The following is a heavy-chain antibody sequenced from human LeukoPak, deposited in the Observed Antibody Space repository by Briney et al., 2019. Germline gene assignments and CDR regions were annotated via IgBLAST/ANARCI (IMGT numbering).Heavy chain of an antibody. CDR1: GGSFSGYY. CDR3: ARGNDFWSGYYNLRGNWFDP. Sequence: LETLSLTCAVYGGSFSGYYWSWIRQPPGKGLEWIGEINHSGSTNYNPSLKSRVTISVDTSKNQFSLKLSSVTAADTAVYYCARGNDFWSGYYNLRGNWFDPWGQGTLVTVSS. D-gene: IGHD3-3*01. V-gene: IGHV4-34*01. CDR2: INHSGST. J-gene: IGHJ5*02.